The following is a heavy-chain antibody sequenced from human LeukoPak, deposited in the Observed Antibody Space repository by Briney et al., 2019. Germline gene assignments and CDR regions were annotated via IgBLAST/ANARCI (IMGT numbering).Heavy chain of an antibody. J-gene: IGHJ4*01. Sequence: GGSLRLSCAASGFTFSQYWMSWVRQAPGKGLEWVANIKQDGIEKYYMDSVKGRFTISRDNAKNSLYLQMNSLRAEDTAVYYCVREAGGGYYFDYWGQEPWSPSPQ. V-gene: IGHV3-7*01. D-gene: IGHD3-16*01. CDR2: IKQDGIEK. CDR3: VREAGGGYYFDY. CDR1: GFTFSQYW.